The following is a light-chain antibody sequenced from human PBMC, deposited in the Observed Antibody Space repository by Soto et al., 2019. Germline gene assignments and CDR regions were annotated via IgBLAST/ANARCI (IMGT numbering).Light chain of an antibody. CDR3: QQYNNWPQT. CDR1: QSVNSN. V-gene: IGKV3-15*01. CDR2: DAS. J-gene: IGKJ1*01. Sequence: EIVMTQSPATLSVSPGERATLSCRASQSVNSNLAWYQQKPGQAPRLLIYDASTRATGIPARFSGSGSGTEFTLTITSLQSEDFAVYSCQQYNNWPQTFGQGTKVDIK.